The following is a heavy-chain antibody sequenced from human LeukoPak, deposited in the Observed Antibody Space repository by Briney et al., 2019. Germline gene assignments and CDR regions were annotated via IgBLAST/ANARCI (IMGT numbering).Heavy chain of an antibody. D-gene: IGHD2-2*01. CDR3: ARAIVVVPAAYSYYFDY. Sequence: SETLSLTCTVSGGSISSSSYYWDWIRQPPGKGLEWIGSIYYSGSTYYNPSLKSRVTISVDTSKNQFSLKLSSVTAADTAVYYCARAIVVVPAAYSYYFDYWGQGTLVTVSS. CDR1: GGSISSSSYY. J-gene: IGHJ4*02. V-gene: IGHV4-39*01. CDR2: IYYSGST.